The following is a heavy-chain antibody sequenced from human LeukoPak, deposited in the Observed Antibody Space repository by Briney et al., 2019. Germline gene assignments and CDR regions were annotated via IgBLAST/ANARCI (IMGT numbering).Heavy chain of an antibody. CDR1: AGSNSRYS. V-gene: IGHV4-4*07. J-gene: IGHJ6*03. Sequence: SPTQASISIAGAGSNSRYSRTSLIHPALKIRKWTGRICTSGSTNYNPSLKSRVTMSVDTSKNQFSLKLSSVTAADTAVYYCARGVGVGSYYYYYYMDVWGKGTTVTVSS. CDR2: ICTSGST. D-gene: IGHD1-26*01. CDR3: ARGVGVGSYYYYYYMDV.